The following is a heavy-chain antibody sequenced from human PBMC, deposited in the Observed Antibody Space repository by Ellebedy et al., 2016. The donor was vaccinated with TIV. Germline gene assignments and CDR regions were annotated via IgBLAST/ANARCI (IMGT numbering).Heavy chain of an antibody. Sequence: MPSETLCLTCTVSGGSISSSSYYWGWIRQPPGKGLEWIGRIYYTGSTYYKPPLKSRVSISVDTSKNQFSLKLSSVTAADTAVYYCARMRYCGGDCWYFDYWGQGTLVTVSS. CDR2: IYYTGST. CDR3: ARMRYCGGDCWYFDY. D-gene: IGHD2-21*02. J-gene: IGHJ4*02. V-gene: IGHV4-39*01. CDR1: GGSISSSSYY.